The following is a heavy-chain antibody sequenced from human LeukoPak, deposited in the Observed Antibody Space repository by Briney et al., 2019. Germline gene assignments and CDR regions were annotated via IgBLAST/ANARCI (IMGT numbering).Heavy chain of an antibody. J-gene: IGHJ4*02. V-gene: IGHV3-48*01. Sequence: GFLRLSCAASGFSVSLYSMGWVRQAPGKGLEWISYIGSSSIYADSVKGRFTISRDSAKNSLYLQMNSLRGEDTAVYYCARDGPPVGAGDFDYWGQGTPVTVSS. CDR3: ARDGPPVGAGDFDY. D-gene: IGHD3-10*01. CDR1: GFSVSLYS. CDR2: IGSSSI.